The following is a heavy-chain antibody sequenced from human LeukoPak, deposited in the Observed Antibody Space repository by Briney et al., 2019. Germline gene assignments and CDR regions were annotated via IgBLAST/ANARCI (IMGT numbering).Heavy chain of an antibody. D-gene: IGHD3-10*01. Sequence: ASVKVSCKASGYTFTSYGISWVRQAPGQGLEWMGWISAYNGNTNYAQKLQGRVTMTTDTSTSTAYMELRSLRSDDTAVYYCARDQDTMVRGVIDWFDPWGQETLVTVSS. J-gene: IGHJ5*02. CDR2: ISAYNGNT. V-gene: IGHV1-18*01. CDR3: ARDQDTMVRGVIDWFDP. CDR1: GYTFTSYG.